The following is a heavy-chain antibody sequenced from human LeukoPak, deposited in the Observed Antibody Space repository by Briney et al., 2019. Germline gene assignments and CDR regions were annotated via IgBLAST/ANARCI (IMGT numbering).Heavy chain of an antibody. V-gene: IGHV1-69*06. J-gene: IGHJ4*02. D-gene: IGHD2-2*03. CDR2: IIPIFGTA. Sequence: SVKVSCKASGGTFSSYAISWGRQAPGQGLEWMGGIIPIFGTANYAQKFQGRVTITADKSTSTAYMELSSLRSEDTAVYYCARGLDIVVVPAATGLFDYWGQGTLVTVSS. CDR3: ARGLDIVVVPAATGLFDY. CDR1: GGTFSSYA.